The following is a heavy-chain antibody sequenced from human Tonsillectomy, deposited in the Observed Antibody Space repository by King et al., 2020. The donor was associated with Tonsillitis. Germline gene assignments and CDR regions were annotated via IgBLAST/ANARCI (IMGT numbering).Heavy chain of an antibody. V-gene: IGHV4-59*08. CDR1: GASIATYY. J-gene: IGHJ4*02. CDR3: AKQAYYDNPFNY. D-gene: IGHD3-22*01. Sequence: VQLQESGPGLVKPSETLSLTCTVSGASIATYYWSWIRQPPGKGLEWIGYINDSGSTNYNPSLKSRVTLSVDTSRNLSSLRLSSVTAADTAVYYCAKQAYYDNPFNYWGQGTLVTVSS. CDR2: INDSGST.